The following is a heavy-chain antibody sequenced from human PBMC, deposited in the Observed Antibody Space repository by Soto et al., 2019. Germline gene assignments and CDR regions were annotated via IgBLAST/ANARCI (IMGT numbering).Heavy chain of an antibody. D-gene: IGHD2-15*01. CDR2: INHSGST. J-gene: IGHJ4*02. CDR3: ARGHCSGGSCYLDFDY. Sequence: SETLSLTCAVYGGSFSGYYWSWIRQPPGKGLEWIGEINHSGSTNYNPSLKSRVTISVDTSKNQFSLKLSSVTAADTAVYYCARGHCSGGSCYLDFDYWGQGTLVTVAS. V-gene: IGHV4-34*01. CDR1: GGSFSGYY.